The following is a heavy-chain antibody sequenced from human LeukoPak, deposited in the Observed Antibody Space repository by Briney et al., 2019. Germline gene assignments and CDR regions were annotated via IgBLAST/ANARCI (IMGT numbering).Heavy chain of an antibody. CDR2: ISGSGGST. D-gene: IGHD3-22*01. V-gene: IGHV3-23*01. CDR1: GFTFSSYA. CDR3: AKEPYDSSGYYYEYYYGMDV. Sequence: SGGSLRLSCAASGFTFSSYAMSWVRQAPGKGLEWVSAISGSGGSTYYADSVKGRFTISRDNSKNTLYLQMNSLRAEDTAVYYCAKEPYDSSGYYYEYYYGMDVWGQGTTVTVSS. J-gene: IGHJ6*02.